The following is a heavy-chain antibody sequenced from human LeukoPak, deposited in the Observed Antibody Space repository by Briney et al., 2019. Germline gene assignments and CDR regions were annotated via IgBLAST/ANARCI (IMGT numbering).Heavy chain of an antibody. CDR1: GGSISSIGYY. V-gene: IGHV4-39*01. D-gene: IGHD5-18*01. CDR2: MYYSGST. CDR3: ARHRGTSYGPIDY. J-gene: IGHJ4*02. Sequence: SETLSLTCTVSGGSISSIGYYWGWIRQPPGKGLEGIGSMYYSGSTYYNPSLKSRVTISVDTSKNQSSLQLSSVTAADTAVYYCARHRGTSYGPIDYWGQGTLVTVSS.